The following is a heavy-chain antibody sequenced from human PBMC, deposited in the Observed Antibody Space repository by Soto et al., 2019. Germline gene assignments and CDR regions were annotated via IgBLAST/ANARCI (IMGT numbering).Heavy chain of an antibody. D-gene: IGHD3-3*01. J-gene: IGHJ4*02. CDR1: GDSMSPHY. CDR3: ARLGGYYQALDH. Sequence: TLSLTCTVSGDSMSPHYWTWVRRPPGKGLEWVGYVYYTGTTMYNPSLKSRLTISVDRSKNQVSLNLTSVTAADTAVYYCARLGGYYQALDHWSQGTLVTVSS. CDR2: VYYTGTT. V-gene: IGHV4-59*08.